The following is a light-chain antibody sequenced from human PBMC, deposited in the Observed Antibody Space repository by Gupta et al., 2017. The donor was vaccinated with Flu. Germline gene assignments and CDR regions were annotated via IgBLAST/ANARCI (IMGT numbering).Light chain of an antibody. CDR1: QSVSSN. V-gene: IGKV3-15*01. Sequence: IVMTQSPATLSVSPGERATLSCRASQSVSSNLAWYQQKPGQAPRLLIYGASTRATGIPARFSGSGSGTEFTLTISSLQSEDFAVYYCQQYNNGPRWTFGQGTKVEIK. CDR2: GAS. J-gene: IGKJ1*01. CDR3: QQYNNGPRWT.